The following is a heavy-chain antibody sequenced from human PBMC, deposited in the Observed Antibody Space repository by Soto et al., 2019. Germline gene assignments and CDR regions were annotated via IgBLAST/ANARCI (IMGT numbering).Heavy chain of an antibody. CDR2: INSDGSST. Sequence: GGSLRLSCVASGFTFSSYWMHWVRQAPGRGLVCVSRINSDGSSTNYADSVKGRFTISRDNAKNTLYLQMNSLRAEDTAVYYCARAARYDSSTYYFNIVDSWGQGTLVTVS. CDR1: GFTFSSYW. J-gene: IGHJ4*02. CDR3: ARAARYDSSTYYFNIVDS. V-gene: IGHV3-74*01. D-gene: IGHD3-22*01.